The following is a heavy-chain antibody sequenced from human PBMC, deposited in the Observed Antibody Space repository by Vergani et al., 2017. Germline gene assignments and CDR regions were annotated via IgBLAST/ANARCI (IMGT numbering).Heavy chain of an antibody. CDR3: ARDQGYYGSGSYDYYYYYGMDV. D-gene: IGHD3-10*01. J-gene: IGHJ6*02. CDR2: ISAYNGNT. CDR1: GYTFTSYG. V-gene: IGHV1-18*01. Sequence: QVQLVQSGAEVKKPGASVKVSCKASGYTFTSYGISWVRQAPGQGLEWMGWISAYNGNTNYAQKLQGRVTMTTDTSTSTAYMGLRSLRSDDTAVYYCARDQGYYGSGSYDYYYYYGMDVWGQGTTVTVSS.